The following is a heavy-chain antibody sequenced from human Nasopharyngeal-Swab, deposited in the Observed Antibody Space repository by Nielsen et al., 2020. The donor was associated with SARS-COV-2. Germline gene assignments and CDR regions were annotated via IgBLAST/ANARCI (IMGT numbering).Heavy chain of an antibody. J-gene: IGHJ6*02. CDR2: ISAYNGNT. Sequence: ASVKVSCKASGYTFTSYSISWVRQAPGQGLEWMGWISAYNGNTNYAQKLQGRVTMTTDTSTSTAYMELRSLRSDDTAVYYCARISYSSGYYYYYYYGMDVWGQGTTVTVSS. D-gene: IGHD3-22*01. CDR3: ARISYSSGYYYYYYYGMDV. CDR1: GYTFTSYS. V-gene: IGHV1-18*01.